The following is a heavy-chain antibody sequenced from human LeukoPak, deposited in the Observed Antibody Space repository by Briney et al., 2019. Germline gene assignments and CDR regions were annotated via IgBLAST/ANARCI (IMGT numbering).Heavy chain of an antibody. V-gene: IGHV3-74*01. CDR3: ASGGYCSSTSCYGSAFDI. J-gene: IGHJ3*02. Sequence: GSLRLSCAASGFTFSSYWMHWVRQAPGKGLVWVSRINSDGSSTSYADSVKGRFTISRDNAKNTLYLQMNSLRAEDTAVYYCASGGYCSSTSCYGSAFDIWGQGTMVTVSS. D-gene: IGHD2-2*01. CDR2: INSDGSST. CDR1: GFTFSSYW.